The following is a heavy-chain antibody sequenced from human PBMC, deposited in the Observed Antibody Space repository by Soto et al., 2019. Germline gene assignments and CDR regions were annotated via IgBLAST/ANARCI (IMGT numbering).Heavy chain of an antibody. Sequence: QVQLQQWGAGLLKPSETLSLTCAVYGGSFSGYYWSWIRQPPGKGLEWIGEINHSGSTNYNPSLKSRVTISVDTSKNQFSRKLSSVTAADTAVYYCARGLRRITMVRGAAFDIWGQGTMVTVSS. CDR2: INHSGST. CDR1: GGSFSGYY. CDR3: ARGLRRITMVRGAAFDI. J-gene: IGHJ3*02. V-gene: IGHV4-34*01. D-gene: IGHD3-10*01.